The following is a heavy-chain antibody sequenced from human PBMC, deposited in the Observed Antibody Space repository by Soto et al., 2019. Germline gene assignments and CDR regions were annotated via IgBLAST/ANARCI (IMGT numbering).Heavy chain of an antibody. CDR2: IYYSGST. J-gene: IGHJ6*02. D-gene: IGHD3-9*01. CDR1: GGSISSYY. CDR3: ARGRDRLRYFAWFLTIPTYGMDV. Sequence: SETLSLTCTVSGGSISSYYWSWIRQPPGKGLEWIGYIYYSGSTNYNPSLKSRVTISVDTSKNQFSLKLSSVTAADTAVYYCARGRDRLRYFAWFLTIPTYGMDVWGQGTTLTVS. V-gene: IGHV4-59*01.